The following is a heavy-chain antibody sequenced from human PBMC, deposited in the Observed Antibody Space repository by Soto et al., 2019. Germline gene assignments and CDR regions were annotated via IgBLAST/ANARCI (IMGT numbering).Heavy chain of an antibody. CDR1: GFTFSDFA. D-gene: IGHD3-3*01. J-gene: IGHJ5*02. CDR2: LIGSGGST. V-gene: IGHV3-23*01. CDR3: ANGRRFLEWLNWFDL. Sequence: EVQLLESGGELVQPGGSLRLSCAASGFTFSDFAMSWGRQAPGKGLEWVAGLIGSGGSTYYADSVKGRFTISRDNPKNTLYLQKNSLRAEDTAIYYCANGRRFLEWLNWFDLWGQGTLVTVSA.